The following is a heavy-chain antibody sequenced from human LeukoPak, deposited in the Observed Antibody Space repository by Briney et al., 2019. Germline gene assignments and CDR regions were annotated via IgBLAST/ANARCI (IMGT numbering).Heavy chain of an antibody. CDR3: ARALYSGGWYGGDY. J-gene: IGHJ4*02. CDR1: GFTFSYYG. CDR2: IWNDGNKK. V-gene: IGHV3-33*01. D-gene: IGHD6-19*01. Sequence: GTSLRLSCAASGFTFSYYGMHWVRQAPGKGLEWVAVIWNDGNKKYYADSVKGRFTISRDNSKNTLYLQMNSPRAEDTAIYYCARALYSGGWYGGDYWGQGTLVTVSS.